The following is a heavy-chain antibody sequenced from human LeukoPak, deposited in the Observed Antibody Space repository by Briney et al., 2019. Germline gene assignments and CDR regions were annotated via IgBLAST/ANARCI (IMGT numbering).Heavy chain of an antibody. CDR3: ARVGGDYFDY. CDR1: GFTFSSYG. J-gene: IGHJ4*02. D-gene: IGHD3-10*01. CDR2: VRYDGYNK. V-gene: IGHV3-30*02. Sequence: PGGSLRLSCAASGFTFSSYGMHWVRQAPGKGLEWVAFVRYDGYNKYYADSVKGRFTISRDNSKNTLYLQMGSLRGEDMAVYYCARVGGDYFDYWGQGTLVTVSS.